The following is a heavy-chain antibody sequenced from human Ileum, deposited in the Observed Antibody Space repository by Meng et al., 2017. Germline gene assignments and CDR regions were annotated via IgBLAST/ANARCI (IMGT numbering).Heavy chain of an antibody. V-gene: IGHV4-59*01. CDR3: ARYSCPGGVCYHFEN. D-gene: IGHD2-8*02. Sequence: GSLRLSCTVSSGSINNNFWSWIRQPPGKGLEWIGFIHSSGLTKFNPSLESRVTFSVDTSKNQFSLTLNSVTAADTALYYCARYSCPGGVCYHFENWGQGILVTVSS. CDR1: SGSINNNF. CDR2: IHSSGLT. J-gene: IGHJ4*02.